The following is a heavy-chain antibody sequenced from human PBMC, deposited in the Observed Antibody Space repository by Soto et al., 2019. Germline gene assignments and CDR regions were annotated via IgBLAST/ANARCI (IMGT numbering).Heavy chain of an antibody. J-gene: IGHJ6*02. V-gene: IGHV4-31*03. CDR2: IYYSGST. CDR3: ARDGYSGYVGGYYYYGMDV. Sequence: QVQLQESGPGLVKPSQTLSLTCTVSGGSISSGGYYWSWIRQHPGKGLEWIGYIYYSGSTYYNPSXXGRVTVAVDTXXNXFXXKLSSVTAADTAVYYCARDGYSGYVGGYYYYGMDVWGQGTTVTVSS. CDR1: GGSISSGGYY. D-gene: IGHD5-12*01.